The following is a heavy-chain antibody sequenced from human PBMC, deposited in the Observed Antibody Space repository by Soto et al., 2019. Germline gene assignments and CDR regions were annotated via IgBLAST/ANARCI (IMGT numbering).Heavy chain of an antibody. CDR1: GGSISRYY. CDR2: ISYTGIT. CDR3: ARFYYDSSGSGIDY. D-gene: IGHD3-22*01. Sequence: SETLSLACTVSGGSISRYYWSCILQPPGKGLEWIGYISYTGITNQNPSLKSRVTISADTSKNQFSLKLSSVTAADTAVYYCARFYYDSSGSGIDYWGHRTLVT. V-gene: IGHV4-59*08. J-gene: IGHJ4*01.